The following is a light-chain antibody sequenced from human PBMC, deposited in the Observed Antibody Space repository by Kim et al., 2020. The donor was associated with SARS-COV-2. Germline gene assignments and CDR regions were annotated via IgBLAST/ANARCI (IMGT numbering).Light chain of an antibody. CDR3: QQYATYPFT. J-gene: IGKJ3*01. CDR1: QSIATW. V-gene: IGKV1-5*03. CDR2: TTS. Sequence: ASVGAKVTITCRASQSIATWLAWYQQKPGKPPQLLVYTTSTLPTGVPSTFSGDGSGTEFTLTISSLQPDDFATYYCQQYATYPFTFGPGTKVDIK.